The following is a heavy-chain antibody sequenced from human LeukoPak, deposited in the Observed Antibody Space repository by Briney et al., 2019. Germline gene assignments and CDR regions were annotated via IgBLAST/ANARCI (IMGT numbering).Heavy chain of an antibody. Sequence: SCKXSGYTFTVXFXXWVRQAXXQGXEXMGXINPNSGGTNYAQKFQGRVTMTRDTSISTAYMELSRLRSDDTAVYYCARELNYDXXGYYFDYWGQGTXXXVSS. D-gene: IGHD3-22*01. V-gene: IGHV1-2*02. CDR2: INPNSGGT. CDR1: GYTFTVXF. CDR3: ARELNYDXXGYYFDY. J-gene: IGHJ4*02.